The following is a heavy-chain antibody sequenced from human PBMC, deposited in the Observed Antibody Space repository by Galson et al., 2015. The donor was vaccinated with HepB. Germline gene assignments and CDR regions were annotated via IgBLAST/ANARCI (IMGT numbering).Heavy chain of an antibody. CDR3: ARWGGSGYSYGDAFDI. V-gene: IGHV1-3*01. CDR1: GYTFTSYA. CDR2: INAGNGNT. J-gene: IGHJ3*02. D-gene: IGHD5-18*01. Sequence: SVKVSCKASGYTFTSYAMHWVRQAPGQRLEWMGWINAGNGNTKYSQKFQGRVTITRDTSASTAYMELSSLRSEDTAVYYCARWGGSGYSYGDAFDIWGQGIMVTVSS.